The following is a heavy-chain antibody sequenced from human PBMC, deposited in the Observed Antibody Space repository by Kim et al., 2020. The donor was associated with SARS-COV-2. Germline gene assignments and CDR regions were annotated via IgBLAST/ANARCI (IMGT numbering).Heavy chain of an antibody. CDR2: T. V-gene: IGHV4-59*08. Sequence: TDSKPTLKSRVTIPVDTSKNQFSLKLRSVTAADTAVYYCARRSYIGSPYDYWGQGTLVTVSA. D-gene: IGHD1-26*01. J-gene: IGHJ4*02. CDR3: ARRSYIGSPYDY.